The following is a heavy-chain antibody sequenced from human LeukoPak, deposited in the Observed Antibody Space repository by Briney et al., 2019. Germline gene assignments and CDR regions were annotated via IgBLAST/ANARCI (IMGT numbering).Heavy chain of an antibody. D-gene: IGHD7-27*01. CDR3: ARGRNWGESGFDY. V-gene: IGHV6-1*01. Sequence: SQTLPLTCAISGDSVSSNSAAWNWIRQSPSRGLEWLGRTYYRSKWYSDYAVSVKSRISINPDTPKNQFSLRLNSVTPEDTAVYYCARGRNWGESGFDYWGQGTLVTVST. J-gene: IGHJ4*02. CDR1: GDSVSSNSAA. CDR2: TYYRSKWYS.